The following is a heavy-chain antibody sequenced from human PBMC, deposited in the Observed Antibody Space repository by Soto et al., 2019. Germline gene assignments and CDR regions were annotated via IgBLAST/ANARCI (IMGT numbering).Heavy chain of an antibody. CDR3: ARAVGIFGVATGYCFDY. Sequence: QVQLQQWGAGLLKPSETLSLTCVVYGGSFSGYYWSWIRHPPGKGLEWIGEINHSGSTNYNPSLKSRGTISVDTYKNQFSLKLSSLPAADTAVYYCARAVGIFGVATGYCFDYWGQGTLVTVSS. CDR2: INHSGST. J-gene: IGHJ4*02. V-gene: IGHV4-34*01. D-gene: IGHD3-3*01. CDR1: GGSFSGYY.